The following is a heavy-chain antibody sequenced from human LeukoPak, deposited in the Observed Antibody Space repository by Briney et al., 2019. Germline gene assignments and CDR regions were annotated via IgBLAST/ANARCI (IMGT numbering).Heavy chain of an antibody. V-gene: IGHV1-8*01. J-gene: IGHJ4*02. CDR3: VRTPPNWGADF. D-gene: IGHD7-27*01. Sequence: ASVTVSCKASGYTFTSYDINWMRQATGQGLEWMGWMSPNSGNTGYAQKFQGRVTMTRDTSIGTAYLELSSLRSEDSAVYYCVRTPPNWGADFWGQGTLVTVSS. CDR2: MSPNSGNT. CDR1: GYTFTSYD.